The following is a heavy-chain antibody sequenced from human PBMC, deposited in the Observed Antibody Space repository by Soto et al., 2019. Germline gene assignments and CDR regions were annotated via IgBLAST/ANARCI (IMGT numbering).Heavy chain of an antibody. J-gene: IGHJ6*02. V-gene: IGHV3-21*01. CDR1: GFTFSSYS. CDR3: ATPGEMATPTRYYYYGMDV. Sequence: GGSLRLSCAASGFTFSSYSMNWVRQAPGKGLEWVSSISSSSSYIYYADSVKGRFTISRDNAKNSLYLQMNSLRAEDTAVYYCATPGEMATPTRYYYYGMDVWGQGTTVTVSS. D-gene: IGHD7-27*01. CDR2: ISSSSSYI.